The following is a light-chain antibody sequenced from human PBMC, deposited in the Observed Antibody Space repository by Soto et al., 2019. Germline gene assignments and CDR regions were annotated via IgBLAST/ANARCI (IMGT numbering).Light chain of an antibody. V-gene: IGKV1-33*01. J-gene: IGKJ5*01. Sequence: DIQMTQSPSSLSASVGDRVTITCQASQDISNYLYCYQQKPGKAPKLLIYDASNLETGVPSRFSGSGSGTDFTFTISSLQPEDIATYYCKQYDNLPTFGQGTRLEIK. CDR2: DAS. CDR3: KQYDNLPT. CDR1: QDISNY.